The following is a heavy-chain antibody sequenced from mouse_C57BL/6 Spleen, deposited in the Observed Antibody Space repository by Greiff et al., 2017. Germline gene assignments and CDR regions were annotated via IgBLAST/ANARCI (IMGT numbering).Heavy chain of an antibody. CDR2: ISSGGSYT. CDR3: ARQAYYSNFWYFDV. D-gene: IGHD2-5*01. Sequence: EVMLVESGGDLVKPGGSLKLSCAASGFTFSSYGMSWVRQTPDKRLEWVATISSGGSYTYYPDSVKGRFTISRDNAKNTLYLQMSSLKSEDTAMYYCARQAYYSNFWYFDVWGTGTTVTVSS. J-gene: IGHJ1*03. V-gene: IGHV5-6*01. CDR1: GFTFSSYG.